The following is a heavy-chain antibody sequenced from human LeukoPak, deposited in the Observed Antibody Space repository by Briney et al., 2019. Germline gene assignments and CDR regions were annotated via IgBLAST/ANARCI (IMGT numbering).Heavy chain of an antibody. Sequence: GGPLRLSCAASGFTFSNYGMSWVRQAPGKGLEWVSSISSSSSYIYYADSVKGRFTIFRDNAKNSLYLQMNSLRAEDTAVYYCARGGSGYSYGKIDYWGQGTLVTVSS. V-gene: IGHV3-21*01. CDR3: ARGGSGYSYGKIDY. J-gene: IGHJ4*02. CDR1: GFTFSNYG. D-gene: IGHD5-18*01. CDR2: ISSSSSYI.